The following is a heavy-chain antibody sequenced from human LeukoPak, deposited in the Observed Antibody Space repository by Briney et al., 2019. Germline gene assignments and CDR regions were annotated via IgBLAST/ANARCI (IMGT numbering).Heavy chain of an antibody. CDR2: IIPIFGTA. V-gene: IGHV1-69*13. D-gene: IGHD4-17*01. J-gene: IGHJ4*02. Sequence: SVKVSCKASGGTFSSCAISWVRQAPGEGLEWMGGIIPIFGTANYAQKFQGRVTITADESTSTAYMELSSLRSEDTAVYYCAREGGMTTLLPYWGQGTLVTVSS. CDR1: GGTFSSCA. CDR3: AREGGMTTLLPY.